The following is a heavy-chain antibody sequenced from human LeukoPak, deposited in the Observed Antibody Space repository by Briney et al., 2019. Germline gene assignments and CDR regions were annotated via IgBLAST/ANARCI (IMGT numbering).Heavy chain of an antibody. D-gene: IGHD3-9*01. J-gene: IGHJ3*02. CDR1: GFTFSSYW. Sequence: GGSLSLSCAASGFTFSSYWMSWVRQAPGKGLEWVANIKQDGSEKYYVDSVKGRFTISRDNAKNSLYLQMNSLRAEDTAVYYCARDLASYYDILTGYYATGAFDIWGQGTMVTVSS. V-gene: IGHV3-7*03. CDR3: ARDLASYYDILTGYYATGAFDI. CDR2: IKQDGSEK.